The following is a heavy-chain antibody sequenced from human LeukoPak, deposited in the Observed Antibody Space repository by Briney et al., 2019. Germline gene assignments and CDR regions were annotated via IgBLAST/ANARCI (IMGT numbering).Heavy chain of an antibody. CDR1: GYTFTTYG. D-gene: IGHD6-19*01. Sequence: ASVKVSCKASGYTFTTYGVIWVRQAPGQGLEWMGWINPNSGGTNYAQKFQGRVTMTRDTSISTAYMELSRLRSDDTAVYYCARVSSRGYSSGWYETWGQGTLVTVSS. CDR2: INPNSGGT. V-gene: IGHV1-2*02. CDR3: ARVSSRGYSSGWYET. J-gene: IGHJ5*02.